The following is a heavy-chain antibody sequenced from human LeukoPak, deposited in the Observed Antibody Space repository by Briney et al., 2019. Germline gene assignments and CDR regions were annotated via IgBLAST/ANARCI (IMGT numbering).Heavy chain of an antibody. D-gene: IGHD2-2*03. CDR1: GFTFSSYA. V-gene: IGHV3-30-3*01. J-gene: IGHJ4*02. CDR3: ARGGYCSSTSCYAVSDFDY. Sequence: GGSLRLSCAASGFTFSSYAMHWVRQAPGKGLEWVAVISYDGSNKYYADSVKGRFTISRDNSKNTLYLQMNSLRAEDTAVYYCARGGYCSSTSCYAVSDFDYWGQGTLVTVSS. CDR2: ISYDGSNK.